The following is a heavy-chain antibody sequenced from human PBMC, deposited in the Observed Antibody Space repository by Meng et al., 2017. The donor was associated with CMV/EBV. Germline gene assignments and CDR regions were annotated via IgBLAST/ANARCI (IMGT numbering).Heavy chain of an antibody. V-gene: IGHV3-21*01. CDR2: ISSSSSYI. CDR1: GFTFSSYS. CDR3: ACYYYYGMDV. Sequence: GESLKISCAASGFTFSSYSMNWVHQAPGKGLEWVSSISSSSSYIYYADSVKGRFTISRDNAKNSLYLQMNSLRAEDTAVYYCACYYYYGMDVWGQGTTVTVSS. J-gene: IGHJ6*02.